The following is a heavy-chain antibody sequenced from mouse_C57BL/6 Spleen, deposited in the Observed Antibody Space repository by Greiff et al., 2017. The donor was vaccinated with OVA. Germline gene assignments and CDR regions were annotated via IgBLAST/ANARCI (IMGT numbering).Heavy chain of an antibody. V-gene: IGHV3-1*01. D-gene: IGHD3-2*02. Sequence: EVKLMESGPGMVKPSQSLSLTCTVTGYSITSGYDWHWIRHFPGNQLEWMGYISYSGSTNYNPSLKSRISITPDNSKNPFFLQLNSVTTEDTATDYSARDRSGYYAMDYWGQGTSVTVSS. J-gene: IGHJ4*01. CDR1: GYSITSGYD. CDR3: ARDRSGYYAMDY. CDR2: ISYSGST.